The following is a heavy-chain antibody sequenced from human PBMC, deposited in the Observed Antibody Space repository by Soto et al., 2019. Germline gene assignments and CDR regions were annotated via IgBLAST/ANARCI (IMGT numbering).Heavy chain of an antibody. CDR3: LKETSTGWGYMDV. V-gene: IGHV3-23*01. CDR2: IPGSGDVT. J-gene: IGHJ6*03. Sequence: QPGGSLRLSCAASGLSVTNYGMSWVRQAPGRGLEWVSTIPGSGDVTYYADSVKGRFTISRDNSKNTVNLQLDSLRVEDTAVYFCLKETSTGWGYMDVWGRGTTVTVSS. CDR1: GLSVTNYG. D-gene: IGHD6-19*01.